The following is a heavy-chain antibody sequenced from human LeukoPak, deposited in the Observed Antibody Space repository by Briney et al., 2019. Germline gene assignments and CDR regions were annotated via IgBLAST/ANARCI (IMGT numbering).Heavy chain of an antibody. CDR2: IYYSGST. CDR3: ARERFGCSSTSCLIGAFDI. D-gene: IGHD2-2*01. Sequence: SETLSLTCPVSGGSISSSSYYWGWIRQPPGKGLEWIGSIYYSGSTYYNPSLKSRVTISVDTSKNQYSLKLSSVTAADTAVYYCARERFGCSSTSCLIGAFDIWGQGTMVTVSS. CDR1: GGSISSSSYY. V-gene: IGHV4-39*07. J-gene: IGHJ3*02.